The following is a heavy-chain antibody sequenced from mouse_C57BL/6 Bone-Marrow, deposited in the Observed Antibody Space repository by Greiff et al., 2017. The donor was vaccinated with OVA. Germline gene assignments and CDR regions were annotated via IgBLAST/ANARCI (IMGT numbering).Heavy chain of an antibody. CDR1: GYTFTSYW. Sequence: QVQLKQPGAELVKPGASVKLSCKASGYTFTSYWMHWVKQRPGQGLEWIGMIHPNSGSTNYNEKFKSKATLTVDKSSSTAYMQLSSLTSEDSAVYYCARFHYYGRGGNFDYWGQGTTLTVSS. CDR2: IHPNSGST. D-gene: IGHD1-1*01. CDR3: ARFHYYGRGGNFDY. V-gene: IGHV1-64*01. J-gene: IGHJ2*01.